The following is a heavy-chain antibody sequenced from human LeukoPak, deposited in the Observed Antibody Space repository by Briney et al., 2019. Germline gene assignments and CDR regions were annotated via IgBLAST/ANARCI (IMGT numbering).Heavy chain of an antibody. V-gene: IGHV3-13*01. J-gene: IGHJ3*02. CDR2: IGTAGDT. D-gene: IGHD3-16*01. Sequence: GGSLRLSCAASGFTFSDYDMHWVRQVTGRGLEWVSTIGTAGDTYYRDSVKGRFTISRENANNSLYLQMNSLRGGDTAVYYCARFGPDAFDIWGPGTMVTVSS. CDR1: GFTFSDYD. CDR3: ARFGPDAFDI.